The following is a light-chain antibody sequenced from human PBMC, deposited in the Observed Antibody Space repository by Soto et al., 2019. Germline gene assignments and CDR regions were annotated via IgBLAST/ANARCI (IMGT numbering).Light chain of an antibody. CDR2: AAS. J-gene: IGKJ2*01. CDR1: QSVSSS. V-gene: IGKV3-15*01. Sequence: EIVMTQSPATLSVSPGERATLSCRASQSVSSSLAWYQQKPGQAPRLLIYAASTRATDIPARFSGSGSGTEFTLTISSLQSEDFAVYYCQQYNKWPSYTFGQGTNLESK. CDR3: QQYNKWPSYT.